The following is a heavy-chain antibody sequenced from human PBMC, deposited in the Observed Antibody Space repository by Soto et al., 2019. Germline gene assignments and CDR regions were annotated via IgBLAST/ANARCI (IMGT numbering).Heavy chain of an antibody. CDR2: ISGSGGST. CDR3: AKPQIITMIVVVIPDYGIDV. Sequence: GGSLRLSCAASGVTFGSYAMSWVRQAPGKGLEWVSAISGSGGSTYYADSVKGRFTISRDNSKNTLYLQMNSLRAEDTAVYYCAKPQIITMIVVVIPDYGIDVWGQGTTVTVS. J-gene: IGHJ6*02. D-gene: IGHD3-22*01. V-gene: IGHV3-23*01. CDR1: GVTFGSYA.